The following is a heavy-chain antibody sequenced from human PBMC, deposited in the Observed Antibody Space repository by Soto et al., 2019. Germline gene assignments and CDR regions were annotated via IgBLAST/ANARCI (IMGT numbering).Heavy chain of an antibody. Sequence: PGGSLRLSCAASGFTFSSYAMSWVRQAPGKGLEWVSAISGSGGSTYYADSVKGRFTISRDNSKNTLYLQMNSLRAEDTAVYYCAKKQLSHYCYYMDVWGKGTTVTVSS. CDR2: ISGSGGST. J-gene: IGHJ6*03. CDR3: AKKQLSHYCYYMDV. V-gene: IGHV3-23*01. D-gene: IGHD6-6*01. CDR1: GFTFSSYA.